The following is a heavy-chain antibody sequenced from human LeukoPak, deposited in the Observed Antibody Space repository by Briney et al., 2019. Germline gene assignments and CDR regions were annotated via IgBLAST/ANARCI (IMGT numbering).Heavy chain of an antibody. J-gene: IGHJ6*02. CDR2: IYSGVST. Sequence: GGSLRLSCAASGFTVSSNYMSWVRQAPGKGLEWVSVIYSGVSTYYADSVKGRFTISRDNSKNTLYLQMNSLRAEDTAVYYCARENVVVPAAIHLYYYGMDVWGQGTTVTVSS. D-gene: IGHD2-2*02. CDR1: GFTVSSNY. CDR3: ARENVVVPAAIHLYYYGMDV. V-gene: IGHV3-53*01.